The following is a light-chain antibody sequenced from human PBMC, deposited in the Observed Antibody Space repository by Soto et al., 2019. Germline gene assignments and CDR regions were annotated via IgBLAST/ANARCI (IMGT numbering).Light chain of an antibody. CDR3: QQYTNWSRT. CDR1: QSVSSN. CDR2: GAT. Sequence: VLTPSPSTPSFSPRESATLSCRASQSVSSNLAWYQQKPGQAPRLLIHGATTRATGIPARFSGSGSGTEFTLTISSLQSEDFAVYYCQQYTNWSRTFGQGTKVDIK. J-gene: IGKJ1*01. V-gene: IGKV3-15*01.